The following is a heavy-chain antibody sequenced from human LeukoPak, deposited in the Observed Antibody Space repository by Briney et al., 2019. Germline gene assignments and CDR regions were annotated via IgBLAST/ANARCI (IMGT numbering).Heavy chain of an antibody. CDR1: GYTFTSYD. J-gene: IGHJ5*02. CDR3: AREGSAAAGTRNWFDP. CDR2: MNPNSGNT. Sequence: GASVKVSCKASGYTFTSYDINWVRQATGQGLEWMGWMNPNSGNTGYAQKFQGRVTMTRNTSISTAYMELSSLRSEDTAVYYCAREGSAAAGTRNWFDPWGQGTLVTVSS. V-gene: IGHV1-8*01. D-gene: IGHD6-13*01.